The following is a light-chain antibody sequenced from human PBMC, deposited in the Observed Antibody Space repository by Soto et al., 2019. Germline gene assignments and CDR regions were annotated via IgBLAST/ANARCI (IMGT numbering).Light chain of an antibody. CDR1: SSDVGAYKF. Sequence: QSALTQPASVSGSPGQSITIFCTGTSSDVGAYKFVSWYRHHPGRAPQVMSYEVTNRPSGVSSRFSGSKSGNTASLTISGLQPEDEGDYYCSSYSSTSTPWVFGGGTKLTVL. CDR2: EVT. J-gene: IGLJ3*02. V-gene: IGLV2-14*01. CDR3: SSYSSTSTPWV.